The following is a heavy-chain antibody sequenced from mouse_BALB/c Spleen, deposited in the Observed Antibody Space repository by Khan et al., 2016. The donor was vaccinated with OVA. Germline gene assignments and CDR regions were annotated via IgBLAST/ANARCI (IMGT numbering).Heavy chain of an antibody. CDR3: ARSGYGSLGY. V-gene: IGHV1-77*01. CDR1: AYTFTDYI. Sequence: QVQLQQPGPVLVKPGASVKMSCKASAYTFTDYIINWVRQRTGQGLEWIGQIYPGSGSTYYNEKFKGKATLTADKSSNTAYMQLRSLTSEDSAVYFFARSGYGSLGYWGQGTTLTVSS. CDR2: IYPGSGST. D-gene: IGHD1-1*01. J-gene: IGHJ2*01.